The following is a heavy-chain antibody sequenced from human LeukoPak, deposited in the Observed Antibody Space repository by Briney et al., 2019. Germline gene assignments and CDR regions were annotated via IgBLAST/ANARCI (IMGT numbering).Heavy chain of an antibody. Sequence: ASVKVSCKASGYTFTSYGIIWVRQAPGQGLEWMGWISAYNGNTNYAQKLQGRVTMTTDTSTSTAYMELRSLRSDDTAVYYCARRYYYGSGSYYYYGMDVWGQGTTVTVSS. CDR3: ARRYYYGSGSYYYYGMDV. J-gene: IGHJ6*02. CDR2: ISAYNGNT. CDR1: GYTFTSYG. D-gene: IGHD3-10*01. V-gene: IGHV1-18*01.